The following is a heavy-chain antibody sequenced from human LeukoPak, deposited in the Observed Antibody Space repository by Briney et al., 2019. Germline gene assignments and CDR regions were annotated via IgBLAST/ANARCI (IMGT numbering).Heavy chain of an antibody. CDR2: IYPGDSDT. D-gene: IGHD2-15*01. V-gene: IGHV5-51*01. Sequence: GASLKISFKCSGSRFTTSWIGWVRQMRGQGLEWMGIIYPGDSDTRYSPSFQGQVTISADKSISTAYLQWSSLKASDTAMYYCARVRGYCSGGSCPKYYFDYWGQGTLVTVSS. CDR3: ARVRGYCSGGSCPKYYFDY. J-gene: IGHJ4*02. CDR1: GSRFTTSW.